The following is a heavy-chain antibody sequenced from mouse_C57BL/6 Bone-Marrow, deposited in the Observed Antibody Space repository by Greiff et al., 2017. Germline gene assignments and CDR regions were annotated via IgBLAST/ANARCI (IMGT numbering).Heavy chain of an antibody. Sequence: VQLQQSGAELARPGASVTLSCKASGYTFTRYGISWVKQRTGQGLEWIGEIYPRSGNTYYNEKFKGKSTLTADKYSRTAYMENRSLTSEDSAVYFCAMAPLLQDCFCYGGQGTTLTVAS. D-gene: IGHD2-10*01. CDR2: IYPRSGNT. V-gene: IGHV1-81*01. CDR1: GYTFTRYG. J-gene: IGHJ2*01. CDR3: AMAPLLQDCFCY.